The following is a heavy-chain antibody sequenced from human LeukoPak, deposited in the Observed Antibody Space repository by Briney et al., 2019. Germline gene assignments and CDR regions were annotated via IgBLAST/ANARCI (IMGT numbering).Heavy chain of an antibody. CDR3: AKGRRGDYDSSGYYYAPLQH. D-gene: IGHD3-22*01. J-gene: IGHJ1*01. Sequence: GGSLRLSCAASGFTFSSYAMHWVRQAPGKGLEWVAVISYDGSNKYYADSVKGRFTISRDNSKNTLYLQMNSLRAEDTAVYYCAKGRRGDYDSSGYYYAPLQHWGQGTLVTVSS. CDR1: GFTFSSYA. V-gene: IGHV3-30-3*01. CDR2: ISYDGSNK.